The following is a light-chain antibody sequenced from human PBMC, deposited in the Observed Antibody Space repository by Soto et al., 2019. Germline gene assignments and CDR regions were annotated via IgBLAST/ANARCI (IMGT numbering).Light chain of an antibody. V-gene: IGLV1-44*01. CDR2: SND. CDR3: SSYTSSSTLLV. J-gene: IGLJ1*01. CDR1: SSNIGSNT. Sequence: QSVLTQPPSASGTPGQRLTISCSGSSSNIGSNTVTWYQQLPGTAPKVLIHSNDRRPSGVPDRFSGSTSGNTASLTISGLQAEDEADYYCSSYTSSSTLLVFGTGTKLTVL.